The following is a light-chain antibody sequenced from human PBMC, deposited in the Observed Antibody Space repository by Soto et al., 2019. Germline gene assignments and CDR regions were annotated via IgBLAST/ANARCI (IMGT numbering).Light chain of an antibody. CDR1: QSICSW. J-gene: IGKJ1*01. V-gene: IGKV1-5*01. Sequence: DIQMTQSPSTLSASVGDRVTITCRASQSICSWLAWYQQKPGKAPKLLIYDASRLESGVPSRFSGSGTGTEFALTISSLQPDDFATYYCQQYNTYPWTFGQGTKVEIK. CDR2: DAS. CDR3: QQYNTYPWT.